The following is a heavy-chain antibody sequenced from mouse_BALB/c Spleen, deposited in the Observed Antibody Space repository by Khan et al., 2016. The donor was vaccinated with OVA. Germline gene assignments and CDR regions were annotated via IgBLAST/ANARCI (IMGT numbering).Heavy chain of an antibody. J-gene: IGHJ4*01. D-gene: IGHD2-14*01. CDR3: ARGGSAVYRNDGCGMDS. CDR2: INTHSGVP. CDR1: GYTFTTAG. V-gene: IGHV9-4*02. Sequence: QVQLQQSGPELKKPGETVRISCKASGYTFTTAGMQWVQKMPGKGLKWIGWINTHSGVPKYAEDFKGRFAFSLETSASTAYLQITNLKNEDTATYFCARGGSAVYRNDGCGMDSWGQGTSVTVSA.